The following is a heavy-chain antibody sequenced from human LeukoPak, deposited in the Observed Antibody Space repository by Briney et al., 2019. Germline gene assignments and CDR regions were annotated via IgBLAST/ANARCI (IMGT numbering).Heavy chain of an antibody. CDR1: GFTFSSHS. V-gene: IGHV3-48*04. D-gene: IGHD3-10*01. J-gene: IGHJ6*03. Sequence: GGSLRLSCAASGFTFSSHSMNWVRQTPGKGLEWVSYISSSSSTIYYADSVKGRFTISRDNAKNSLYLQMNSLRAEDTAVYYCAREGMVRGSYYYYYYMDVWGKGTTVTVSS. CDR3: AREGMVRGSYYYYYYMDV. CDR2: ISSSSSTI.